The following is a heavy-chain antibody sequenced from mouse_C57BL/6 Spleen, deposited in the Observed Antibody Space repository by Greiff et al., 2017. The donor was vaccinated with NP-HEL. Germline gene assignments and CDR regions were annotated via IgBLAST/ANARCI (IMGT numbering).Heavy chain of an antibody. D-gene: IGHD2-3*01. V-gene: IGHV1-81*01. CDR2: IYPRSGNT. J-gene: IGHJ1*03. Sequence: QVHVKQSGAELARPGASVKLSCKASGYTFTSYGISWVKQRTGQGLEWIGEIYPRSGNTYYNEKFKGKATLTADKSSSTAYMELRSLTSEDSAVYFCARYDGYPNWYFDVWGTGTTVTVSS. CDR1: GYTFTSYG. CDR3: ARYDGYPNWYFDV.